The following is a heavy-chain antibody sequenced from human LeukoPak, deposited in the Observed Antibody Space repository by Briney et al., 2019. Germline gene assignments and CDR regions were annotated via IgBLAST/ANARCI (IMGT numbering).Heavy chain of an antibody. D-gene: IGHD3-22*01. CDR2: IFYSGSI. Sequence: SGTLSLTCAVSGGSISTYNWWSWVRQPPGKGLEWIGEIFYSGSINYNPSLKSRVTLSLDKSKNQFSLQLSSVTAADTAVYYCARGVYSSGYYYYYYYMDVWGKGTTVTISS. J-gene: IGHJ6*03. CDR3: ARGVYSSGYYYYYYYMDV. CDR1: GGSISTYNW. V-gene: IGHV4-4*02.